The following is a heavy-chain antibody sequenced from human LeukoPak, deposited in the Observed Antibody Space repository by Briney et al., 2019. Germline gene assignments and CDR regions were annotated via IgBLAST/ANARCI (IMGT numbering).Heavy chain of an antibody. Sequence: PGGSLRLSCAASGFTFGSYWMSWVRQAPGKGLEWVANIKQDGSEKYYVDSVKGRFTISRDNAKNSLYLQMNSLRADDTAIYYCARDRAAKARVGGMDVWGQGTTVIVSS. D-gene: IGHD6-13*01. J-gene: IGHJ6*02. CDR1: GFTFGSYW. CDR3: ARDRAAKARVGGMDV. CDR2: IKQDGSEK. V-gene: IGHV3-7*01.